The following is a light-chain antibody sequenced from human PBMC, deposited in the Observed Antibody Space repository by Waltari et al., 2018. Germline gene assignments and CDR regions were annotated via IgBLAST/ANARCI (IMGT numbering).Light chain of an antibody. CDR2: HTS. V-gene: IGKV3-20*01. CDR3: QQYGSLPRT. CDR1: QSVSSSN. Sequence: EIVLTQSPGTLSLSPGERATLSCRASQSVSSSNLAWYQQKPGQAPRLLIYHTSTRATGIPDRFSGSGSGTDFTLTISRLEPEDFAVYYCQQYGSLPRTFGQGTKVEIK. J-gene: IGKJ1*01.